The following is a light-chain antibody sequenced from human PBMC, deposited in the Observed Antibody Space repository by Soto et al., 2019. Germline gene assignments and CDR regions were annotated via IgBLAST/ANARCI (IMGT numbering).Light chain of an antibody. J-gene: IGKJ1*01. CDR1: QTVSSK. CDR3: HQRKSWPRT. Sequence: EIVLTQSAGTLSSSPGERATPSCRASQTVSSKLAWYQHKPGQAPRLLIYDTSNRATGIPARFSGSGSGTDFTLTISSLEPEDFAVYYCHQRKSWPRTFGQGTKVDIK. V-gene: IGKV3-11*01. CDR2: DTS.